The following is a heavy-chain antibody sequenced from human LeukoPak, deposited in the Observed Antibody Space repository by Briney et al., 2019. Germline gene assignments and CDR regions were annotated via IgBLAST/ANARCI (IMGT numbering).Heavy chain of an antibody. Sequence: SETLSLTCTVSGGSISSGDYYWSWIRQPPGKGLEWIGEINHSGSTNYNPSLKSRVTISVDTSKNQFSLKLSSVTAADTAVYYCAGYDILTGYHYWGQGTLVTVSS. CDR1: GGSISSGDYY. D-gene: IGHD3-9*01. CDR3: AGYDILTGYHY. CDR2: INHSGST. J-gene: IGHJ4*02. V-gene: IGHV4-30-4*01.